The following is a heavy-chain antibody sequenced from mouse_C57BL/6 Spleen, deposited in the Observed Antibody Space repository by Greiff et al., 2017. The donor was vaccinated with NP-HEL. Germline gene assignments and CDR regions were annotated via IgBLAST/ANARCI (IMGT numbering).Heavy chain of an antibody. CDR1: GYTFTSYW. D-gene: IGHD1-1*01. J-gene: IGHJ3*01. V-gene: IGHV1-69*01. Sequence: QVQLQQPGAELVMPGASVKLSCKASGYTFTSYWMHWVKQRPGQGLEWIGEIDPSDSYTNYNQKFKGKSTLTVDKSSSTAYMQLSSLTSGDSAVYYCARKDYGSTVAYWGQGTLVTVSA. CDR2: IDPSDSYT. CDR3: ARKDYGSTVAY.